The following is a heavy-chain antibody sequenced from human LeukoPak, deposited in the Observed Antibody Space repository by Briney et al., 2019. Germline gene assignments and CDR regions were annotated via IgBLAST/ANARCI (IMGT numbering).Heavy chain of an antibody. Sequence: SETLSLTCAVYGGSFSGYYWSWIRQPPGKGLEWIGEINHSGSTNYNPSLKSRVTISVDTFKNQFSLKLSSVTAADTAVYYCALYTYYYDSSGYSGGLMTDYWGQGTLVTVSS. J-gene: IGHJ4*02. D-gene: IGHD3-22*01. CDR3: ALYTYYYDSSGYSGGLMTDY. V-gene: IGHV4-34*01. CDR1: GGSFSGYY. CDR2: INHSGST.